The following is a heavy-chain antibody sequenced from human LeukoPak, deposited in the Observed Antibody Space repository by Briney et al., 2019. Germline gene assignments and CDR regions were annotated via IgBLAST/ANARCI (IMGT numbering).Heavy chain of an antibody. CDR3: ARPYYYDSRIDP. J-gene: IGHJ5*02. CDR1: GGSISSGDYY. Sequence: SETLSLTCTVSGGSISSGDYYRSWIRQPPGTGLEWVGYMYYSGSTYYNPSLKSRVTISIDTSKRPFSLKLSSVTAADTAVYCCARPYYYDSRIDPWGQGTLVTVSS. CDR2: MYYSGST. D-gene: IGHD3-22*01. V-gene: IGHV4-30-4*01.